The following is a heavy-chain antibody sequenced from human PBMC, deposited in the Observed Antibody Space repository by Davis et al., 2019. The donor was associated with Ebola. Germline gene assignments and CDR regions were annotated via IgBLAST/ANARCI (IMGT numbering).Heavy chain of an antibody. CDR3: TTGATTAEEYYYYGMDV. D-gene: IGHD1-26*01. CDR1: GFTFSDYY. J-gene: IGHJ6*02. CDR2: ISSSGSTI. Sequence: PGGSLRLSCAASGFTFSDYYMSWIRQAPGKGLEWVSYISSSGSTIYYADSVKGRFTISRDNAKNSLYLQMNSLRAEDTAVYYCTTGATTAEEYYYYGMDVWGQGTTVTVSS. V-gene: IGHV3-11*04.